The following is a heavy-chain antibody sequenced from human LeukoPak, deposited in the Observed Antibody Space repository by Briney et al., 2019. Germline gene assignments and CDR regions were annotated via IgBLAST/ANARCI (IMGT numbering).Heavy chain of an antibody. CDR1: GYTLTELS. Sequence: GASVKVSCKVSGYTLTELSMHWVRQAPGKGLEWMGGFDPEDGETIYAQKFQGRVTMTEDTSTDTAYMELSSLRSEDTAVYYCARAVRYFDWHYNWFDPWGQGTLVTVSS. CDR2: FDPEDGET. V-gene: IGHV1-24*01. J-gene: IGHJ5*02. D-gene: IGHD3-9*01. CDR3: ARAVRYFDWHYNWFDP.